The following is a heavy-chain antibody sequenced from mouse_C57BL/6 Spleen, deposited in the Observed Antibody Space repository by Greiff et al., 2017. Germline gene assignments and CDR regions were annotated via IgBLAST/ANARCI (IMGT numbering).Heavy chain of an antibody. D-gene: IGHD3-2*02. Sequence: QVQLQQSGPELVKPGASVKISCKASGYAFSSSWMNWVKQRPGKGLEWIGRIYPGDGDTNYNGKFKGKATLTADKSSSTAYMQLSSLTSEDSAVYFCASNSSGYVGFAYWGQGTLVTVSA. CDR2: IYPGDGDT. CDR1: GYAFSSSW. V-gene: IGHV1-82*01. CDR3: ASNSSGYVGFAY. J-gene: IGHJ3*01.